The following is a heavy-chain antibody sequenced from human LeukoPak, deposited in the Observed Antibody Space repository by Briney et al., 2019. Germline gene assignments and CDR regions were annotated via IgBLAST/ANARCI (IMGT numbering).Heavy chain of an antibody. CDR1: GFTFSSYA. J-gene: IGHJ4*02. CDR2: ISGSGGST. V-gene: IGHV3-23*01. D-gene: IGHD2-2*01. CDR3: LVVPAAHNFDY. Sequence: GGSLRLSCAASGFTFSSYAMSWVRQAPGKGLEWVSAISGSGGSTYYADSVKGRFTISRDNSKNTLYLQMNSLRAEDTAVYYCLVVPAAHNFDYWGQGTLVTVSS.